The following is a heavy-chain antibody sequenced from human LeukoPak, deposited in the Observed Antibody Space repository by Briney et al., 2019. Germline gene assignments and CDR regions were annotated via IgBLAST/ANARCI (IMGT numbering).Heavy chain of an antibody. CDR3: ARIWFGEGYMDV. Sequence: GGSLRLSCAASGFTFSSYEMNWARQAPGKGLEWVSGINWNGGSTGYADSVKGRFTISRDNAKNSLYLQMNSLRAEDTALYYCARIWFGEGYMDVWGKGTTVTVSS. CDR2: INWNGGST. D-gene: IGHD3-10*01. CDR1: GFTFSSYE. J-gene: IGHJ6*03. V-gene: IGHV3-20*04.